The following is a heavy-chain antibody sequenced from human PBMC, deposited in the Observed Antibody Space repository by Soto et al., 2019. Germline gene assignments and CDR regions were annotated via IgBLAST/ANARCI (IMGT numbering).Heavy chain of an antibody. CDR1: GFTFNNAW. V-gene: IGHV3-15*07. CDR3: TTDRDRVPRY. CDR2: IKSKTDGGTA. J-gene: IGHJ4*02. D-gene: IGHD3-10*01. Sequence: GGSLRLSCAASGFTFNNAWMNWVRQAPGKGLEWVGRIKSKTDGGTADYAAPVEGRFTISRDDSESTLYLQMNTLKTEDTAVYYCTTDRDRVPRYWGQGTLVTVSS.